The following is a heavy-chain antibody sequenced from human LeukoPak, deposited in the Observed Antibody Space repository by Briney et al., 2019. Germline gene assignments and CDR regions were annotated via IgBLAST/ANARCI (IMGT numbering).Heavy chain of an antibody. Sequence: SETLSLTCTVSDGSINNYYWSWIRQPAGKGLEWIGRVYSGGGSNYNSSLQSRVTMSVDTSKNQLSLRLTSVTAADTAVYYCARDVVEEQLVRLLDVWGQGTTVTVSS. CDR3: ARDVVEEQLVRLLDV. V-gene: IGHV4-4*07. CDR2: VYSGGGS. D-gene: IGHD6-13*01. J-gene: IGHJ6*02. CDR1: DGSINNYY.